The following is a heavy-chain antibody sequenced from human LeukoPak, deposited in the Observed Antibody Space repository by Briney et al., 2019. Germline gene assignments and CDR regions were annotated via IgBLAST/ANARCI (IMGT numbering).Heavy chain of an antibody. J-gene: IGHJ4*02. D-gene: IGHD2-15*01. CDR1: GYIFIDSY. V-gene: IGHV1-2*02. CDR3: ARDETADCSRGSCYWD. Sequence: ASVGVSCKASGYIFIDSYLHWVRQAPGRGLEWLGWISPNSGDTYYAPKFQGKITLTRDTSVSTAYMDVRSLRSDDTAVYYCARDETADCSRGSCYWDWGQGTLVTVSS. CDR2: ISPNSGDT.